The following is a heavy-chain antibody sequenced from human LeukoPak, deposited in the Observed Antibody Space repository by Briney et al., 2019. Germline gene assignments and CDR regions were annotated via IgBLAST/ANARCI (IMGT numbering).Heavy chain of an antibody. CDR2: INPNSGGT. D-gene: IGHD3-22*01. J-gene: IGHJ4*02. CDR3: ARGISAYYHNFDY. CDR1: GYTFTGYY. Sequence: GASVKVSCKASGYTFTGYYMHWVRQAPGQGLEWMGWINPNSGGTNYAQKFQGRVTMTRDTSISIAYMELSRLRSDDTAVYYRARGISAYYHNFDYWGQGTLVTVSS. V-gene: IGHV1-2*02.